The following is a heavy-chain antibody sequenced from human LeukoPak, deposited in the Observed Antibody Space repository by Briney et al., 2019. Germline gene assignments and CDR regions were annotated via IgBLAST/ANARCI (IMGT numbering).Heavy chain of an antibody. D-gene: IGHD5-24*01. CDR3: ARDGGEMATIDY. V-gene: IGHV3-21*01. J-gene: IGHJ4*02. CDR1: GFTFSSYA. Sequence: PGGSLRLSCAASGFTFSSYAMSWVRQAPGKGLEWVSSISSSSSYIYYADSVKGRFTISRDNAKNSLYLQMNSLRAEDTAVYYCARDGGEMATIDYWGQGTLVTVSS. CDR2: ISSSSSYI.